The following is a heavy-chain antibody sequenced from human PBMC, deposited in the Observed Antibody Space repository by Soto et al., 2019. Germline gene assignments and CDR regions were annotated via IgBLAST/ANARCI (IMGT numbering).Heavy chain of an antibody. Sequence: GGPVKVSCKASGYTFTGYYMHWVRQAPGQGLEWMGWINPNSGGTNYAQKFQGWVTMTRDTSISTAYMELSRLRSDDTAVYYCARDTNLSGSYLYYFDYWGQGTLVTVSS. J-gene: IGHJ4*02. V-gene: IGHV1-2*04. CDR2: INPNSGGT. D-gene: IGHD1-26*01. CDR3: ARDTNLSGSYLYYFDY. CDR1: GYTFTGYY.